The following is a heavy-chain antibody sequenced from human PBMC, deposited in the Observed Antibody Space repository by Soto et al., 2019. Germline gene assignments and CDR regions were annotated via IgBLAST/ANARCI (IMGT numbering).Heavy chain of an antibody. D-gene: IGHD4-4*01. CDR3: ARDYLVSNYAPTYYYYYMDV. CDR1: GYTFTSYG. CDR2: ISAYNGNT. J-gene: IGHJ6*03. V-gene: IGHV1-18*01. Sequence: GASVKVSCKASGYTFTSYGISWVRQAPGQGLEWMGWISAYNGNTNYAQKLQGRVTMTTGTSTSTAYMELRSLRSDDTAVYYCARDYLVSNYAPTYYYYYMDVWGKGTTVTVSS.